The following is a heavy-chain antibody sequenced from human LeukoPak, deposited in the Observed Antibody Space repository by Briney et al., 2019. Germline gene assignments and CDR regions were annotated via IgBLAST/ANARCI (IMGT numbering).Heavy chain of an antibody. CDR3: AKDVTVVVPAVNDDAFDI. J-gene: IGHJ3*02. CDR1: GFTFSSYS. D-gene: IGHD2-2*01. CDR2: ISSSSSYI. Sequence: GGSLRLSCAAPGFTFSSYSMNWVRQAPGKGLEWVSSISSSSSYIYYADSVKGRFTISRDNAKNSLYLQMNSLRAEDTAVYYCAKDVTVVVPAVNDDAFDIWGQGTMVTVSS. V-gene: IGHV3-21*04.